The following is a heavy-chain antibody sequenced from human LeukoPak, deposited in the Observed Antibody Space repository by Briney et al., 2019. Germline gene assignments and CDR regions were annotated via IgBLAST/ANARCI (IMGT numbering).Heavy chain of an antibody. D-gene: IGHD3-22*01. V-gene: IGHV4-34*01. Sequence: PSETLSLTCAVYGGSFSGYYWSWIRQPPGKGLEWLGEINHSGSTNYNPSLKSRVTISVDTSKNQFSLKLSSVTAADTAVYYCARGLLRLPIYYYDSSGPIDYWGQGTLVTVSS. CDR1: GGSFSGYY. CDR3: ARGLLRLPIYYYDSSGPIDY. J-gene: IGHJ4*02. CDR2: INHSGST.